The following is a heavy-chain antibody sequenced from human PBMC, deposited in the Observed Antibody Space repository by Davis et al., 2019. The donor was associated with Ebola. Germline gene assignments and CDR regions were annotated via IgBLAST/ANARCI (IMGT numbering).Heavy chain of an antibody. Sequence: SVKVSCKASGGTFSSSAISWVRQAPGQGLEWMGRIIPILGIANYAQKFQGRVTITADKSTSTAYMELSSLRSEDTAVYYCARGPRPRITGTEPPAGSVWGQGTTVTVSS. CDR1: GGTFSSSA. J-gene: IGHJ6*02. D-gene: IGHD1-20*01. CDR3: ARGPRPRITGTEPPAGSV. V-gene: IGHV1-69*04. CDR2: IIPILGIA.